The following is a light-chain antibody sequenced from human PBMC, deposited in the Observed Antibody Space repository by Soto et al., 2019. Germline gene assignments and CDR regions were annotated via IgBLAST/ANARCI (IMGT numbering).Light chain of an antibody. J-gene: IGLJ1*01. CDR3: SSYTSSSKV. CDR1: NSDAVSYKL. CDR2: EGN. V-gene: IGLV2-14*02. Sequence: QSVLTQPASVSGSPGQSITISCTGTNSDAVSYKLVSWYQQHPGKAPKLMIYEGNKRPSGVPNRFSGSKSGNTASLTVSGLQAEDEAHYYCSSYTSSSKVFGTGTKLTVL.